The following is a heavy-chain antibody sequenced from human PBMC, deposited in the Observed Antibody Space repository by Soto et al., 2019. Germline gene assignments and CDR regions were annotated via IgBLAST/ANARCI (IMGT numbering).Heavy chain of an antibody. Sequence: QVQLQESGPGLVKPSGTLSLTCAVSGGSISSSNWWGWVRQPPGKGLEWIGEIYHSGSTNYNPSLNSRVTISVDKSKNQFSLKLTSVTAADTAVYYCAGIAAAGTRFHYWGQGTLVTVSS. V-gene: IGHV4-4*02. D-gene: IGHD6-13*01. CDR2: IYHSGST. J-gene: IGHJ4*02. CDR1: GGSISSSNW. CDR3: AGIAAAGTRFHY.